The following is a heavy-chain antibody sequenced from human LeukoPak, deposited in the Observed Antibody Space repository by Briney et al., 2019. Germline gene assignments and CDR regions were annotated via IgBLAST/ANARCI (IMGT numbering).Heavy chain of an antibody. CDR3: ARGGIPDY. CDR1: GGSISRGSYH. V-gene: IGHV4-61*02. Sequence: SETLSLTCTVSGGSISRGSYHWSWLRPPAGKGLESFGRVYTSRTPNYNPSLKNPVTTFVDTSRNQLSLELSSVTAADTAVNYCARGGIPDYWGQGILVTVSS. CDR2: VYTSRTP. D-gene: IGHD2-21*01. J-gene: IGHJ4*02.